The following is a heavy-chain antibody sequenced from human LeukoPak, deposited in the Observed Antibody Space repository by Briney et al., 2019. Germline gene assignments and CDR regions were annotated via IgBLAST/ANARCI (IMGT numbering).Heavy chain of an antibody. V-gene: IGHV3-21*01. D-gene: IGHD1-7*01. CDR1: GFTFSSYS. CDR3: ARSFFQWNYGSCLDS. CDR2: ISSSSSYI. Sequence: GGSLRLSCAASGFTFSSYSMNWVRQAPGKGLEWVSSISSSSSYIYYADSVKGRFTISRDNAKNSLYLQMNSLRAEDTAVYSCARSFFQWNYGSCLDSWGQGTLVTVSS. J-gene: IGHJ4*02.